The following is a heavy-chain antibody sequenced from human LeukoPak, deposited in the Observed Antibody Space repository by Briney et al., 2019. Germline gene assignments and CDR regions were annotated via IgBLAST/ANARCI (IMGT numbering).Heavy chain of an antibody. CDR2: IYYSGST. CDR1: GGSISSYY. J-gene: IGHJ3*02. V-gene: IGHV4-59*01. D-gene: IGHD2-2*01. CDR3: ARDEYCEYAMDI. Sequence: SETLSLTCTVSGGSISSYYLSWIRQPPGKGLEWIGYIYYSGSTNYNPSLKSRVTISVDTSKNQFSLKLSSVTGPITIVHYFARDEYCEYAMDIWGQGTMVTVSS.